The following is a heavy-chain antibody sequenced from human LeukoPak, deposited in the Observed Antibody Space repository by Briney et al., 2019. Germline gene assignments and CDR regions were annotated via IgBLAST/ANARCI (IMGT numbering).Heavy chain of an antibody. CDR2: IYTSGST. Sequence: SQTLSLTCTVSGGSISSNSYYWSWIRQPAGKGLEWIGRIYTSGSTNYNPSLKSRVTMSVDTSKNQFSLKLSSVTAADTAVYYCARDHAVRGGTWIDYWGQGTLVTVSS. CDR1: GGSISSNSYY. V-gene: IGHV4-61*02. J-gene: IGHJ4*02. CDR3: ARDHAVRGGTWIDY. D-gene: IGHD3-10*01.